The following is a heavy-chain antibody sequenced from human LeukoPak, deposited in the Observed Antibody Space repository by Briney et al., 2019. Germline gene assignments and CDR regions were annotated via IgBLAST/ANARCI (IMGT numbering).Heavy chain of an antibody. CDR1: GFTFSSYG. CDR2: IWYDGSNK. J-gene: IGHJ4*02. D-gene: IGHD5-12*01. Sequence: GGSLRLSCAASGFTFSSYGMHWVRQAPGKGLEWVAVIWYDGSNKYYADSVKGRFTISRDNSKNTLYLQMNSLRAEDTAVYYCARESRGYSGYGGYFDYWGQGTLVTASS. CDR3: ARESRGYSGYGGYFDY. V-gene: IGHV3-33*01.